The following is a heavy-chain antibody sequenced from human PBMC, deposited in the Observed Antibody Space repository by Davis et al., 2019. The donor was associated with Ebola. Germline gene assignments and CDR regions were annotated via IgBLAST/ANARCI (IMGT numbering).Heavy chain of an antibody. D-gene: IGHD4-17*01. CDR2: ISAYNGNT. Sequence: ASVKVSCKASGYTFTSYYMHWVRQAPGQGLEWMGWISAYNGNTNYAQKLQGRVTMTTDTSTSTAYMELRSLRSDDTAVYYCASYDYGDHDYWGQGTLVTVSS. J-gene: IGHJ4*02. CDR1: GYTFTSYY. V-gene: IGHV1-18*04. CDR3: ASYDYGDHDY.